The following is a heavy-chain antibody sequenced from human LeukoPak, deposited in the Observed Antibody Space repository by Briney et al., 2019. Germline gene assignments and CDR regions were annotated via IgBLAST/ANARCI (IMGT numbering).Heavy chain of an antibody. J-gene: IGHJ4*02. V-gene: IGHV3-21*01. CDR1: GFTYSAYS. Sequence: PGGSLRLSCAASGFTYSAYSMSWVRQAPGKGLEWVSSISSGSSYIYYADSAKGRFTISRDNAKNSLYLQMNSLRAEDTALYYCATVGAVSYYFDYWGQGTLVTVSS. CDR2: ISSGSSYI. D-gene: IGHD3-16*01. CDR3: ATVGAVSYYFDY.